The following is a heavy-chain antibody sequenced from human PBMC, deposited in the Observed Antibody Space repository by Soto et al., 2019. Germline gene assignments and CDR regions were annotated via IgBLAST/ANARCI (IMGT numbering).Heavy chain of an antibody. CDR3: ARIAVVTGILEDYYYGMDV. D-gene: IGHD2-21*02. CDR2: VYYSGSS. J-gene: IGHJ6*02. V-gene: IGHV4-39*01. CDR1: GGSISTSNYY. Sequence: PSETLSLTCTVSGGSISTSNYYWGWLRQAPVMGLEWIGSVYYSGSSYYNPSLKSRVTIFVDTSKNQFSLKLRSLTAADTAVYYCARIAVVTGILEDYYYGMDVWGQGTTVTVSS.